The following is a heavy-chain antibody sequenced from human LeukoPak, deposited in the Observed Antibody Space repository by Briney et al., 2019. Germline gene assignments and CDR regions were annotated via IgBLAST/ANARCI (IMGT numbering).Heavy chain of an antibody. J-gene: IGHJ4*02. D-gene: IGHD2-2*01. V-gene: IGHV3-33*06. Sequence: PGRSLRLSCAASGFXFSSYGIHWVRQAPGKGQEWVAVIWYDGSNKYYADSVKGRFTISRDISKNTLYLQMNSLRAEDTAMYFCAKEGSSTWEYFFDYWGQGTLVTVSS. CDR3: AKEGSSTWEYFFDY. CDR2: IWYDGSNK. CDR1: GFXFSSYG.